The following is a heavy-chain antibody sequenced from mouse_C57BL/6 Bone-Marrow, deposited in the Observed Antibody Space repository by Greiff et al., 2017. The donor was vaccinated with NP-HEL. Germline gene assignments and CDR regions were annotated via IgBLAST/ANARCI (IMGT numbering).Heavy chain of an antibody. J-gene: IGHJ3*01. CDR3: ASLLIWFTRGY. CDR1: GFNFKNSY. D-gene: IGHD2-2*01. Sequence: EVQLQQSVAELVRPGASVKLSCTASGFNFKNSYMHWVKQRPEQGLEWIGRLDPANGSTKYDPKFQGKATITADTSSNTAYLQLSCLTSEDTASYYGASLLIWFTRGYWGRGTRVTVSA. V-gene: IGHV14-3*01. CDR2: LDPANGST.